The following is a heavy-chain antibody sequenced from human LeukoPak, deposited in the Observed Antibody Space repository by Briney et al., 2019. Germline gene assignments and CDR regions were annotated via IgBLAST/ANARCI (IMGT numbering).Heavy chain of an antibody. Sequence: ASVKVSCKASVYTFTGYYMHWVRQAPGQGLEWMGWINPNSGGTNYAQKFQGRVTMTRDTSISTAYMELSRLRSDDTAVYYCARGLRFLEWLLYHDAFDIWGQGTMVTVSS. CDR3: ARGLRFLEWLLYHDAFDI. CDR2: INPNSGGT. V-gene: IGHV1-2*02. CDR1: VYTFTGYY. D-gene: IGHD3-3*01. J-gene: IGHJ3*02.